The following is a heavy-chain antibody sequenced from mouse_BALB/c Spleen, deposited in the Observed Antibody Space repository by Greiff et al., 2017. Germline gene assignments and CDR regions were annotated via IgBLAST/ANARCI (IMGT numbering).Heavy chain of an antibody. J-gene: IGHJ4*01. D-gene: IGHD3-1*01. CDR1: GYTFTSYW. CDR2: INPSTGYT. Sequence: VKLMESGAELAKPGASVKMSCKASGYTFTSYWMHWVKQRPGQGLEWIGYINPSTGYTEYNQKFKDKATLTADKSSSTAYMQLSSLTSEDSAVYYCARTARATPYYAMDYWGQGTSVTVSS. CDR3: ARTARATPYYAMDY. V-gene: IGHV1-7*01.